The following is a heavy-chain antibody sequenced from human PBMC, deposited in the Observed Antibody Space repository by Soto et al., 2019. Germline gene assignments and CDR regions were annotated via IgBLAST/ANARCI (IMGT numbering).Heavy chain of an antibody. D-gene: IGHD3-22*01. Sequence: ESGPTLVNPTQTLTLTCTFSGFSLSTSGMCVSWIRQPPGKALEWLALIDWDDDKYYSTSLKTRLTISKDTSKNQVVLTMTNMDPVDTATYYCARMGGSGYYLNDWFDPWGQGTLVTVS. CDR3: ARMGGSGYYLNDWFDP. V-gene: IGHV2-70*01. J-gene: IGHJ5*02. CDR1: GFSLSTSGMC. CDR2: IDWDDDK.